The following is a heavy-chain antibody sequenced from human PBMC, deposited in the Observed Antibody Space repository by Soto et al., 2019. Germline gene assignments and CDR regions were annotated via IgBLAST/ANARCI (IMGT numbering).Heavy chain of an antibody. CDR3: AREYNYDSSGIGFDS. CDR2: IYHSGSP. CDR1: GGSISSGGYS. V-gene: IGHV4-30-2*01. J-gene: IGHJ4*01. Sequence: SETLSLTCAVSGGSISSGGYSWSWIRQPPGKGLEWIGYIYHSGSPHHNPSLKSRVTISVDSSKNQFYLKLSSVTAADMAVYYCAREYNYDSSGIGFDSWGQGTLVTVSS. D-gene: IGHD3-22*01.